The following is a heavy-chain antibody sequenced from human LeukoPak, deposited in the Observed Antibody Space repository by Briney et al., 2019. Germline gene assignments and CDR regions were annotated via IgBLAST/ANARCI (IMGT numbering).Heavy chain of an antibody. CDR1: GYTFTSYY. D-gene: IGHD1-26*01. CDR2: ISAYNGNT. J-gene: IGHJ4*02. V-gene: IGHV1-18*04. Sequence: ASVKVSCKASGYTFTSYYMHWVRQAPGQGLEWMGWISAYNGNTNHAQKFQGRVTMTTDTSTSTVYMEVRSLRSDDTAVYYCARDSSPSLVGATVFDYWGQGTLVTVSS. CDR3: ARDSSPSLVGATVFDY.